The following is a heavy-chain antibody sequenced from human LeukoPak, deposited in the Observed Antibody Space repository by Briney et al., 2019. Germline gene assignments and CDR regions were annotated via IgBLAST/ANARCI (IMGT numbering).Heavy chain of an antibody. CDR3: VCVSPPVYSSGWYYFDY. J-gene: IGHJ4*02. CDR2: INPNSGGT. D-gene: IGHD6-19*01. V-gene: IGHV1-2*02. Sequence: ASVKVSCKASGYTFTGYYMHWVQQAPGQGLEWMGWINPNSGGTNYAQKFQGRVTMTRDTSISTAYMELSRLRSDDTAVYYCVCVSPPVYSSGWYYFDYWGQGTLVTVSS. CDR1: GYTFTGYY.